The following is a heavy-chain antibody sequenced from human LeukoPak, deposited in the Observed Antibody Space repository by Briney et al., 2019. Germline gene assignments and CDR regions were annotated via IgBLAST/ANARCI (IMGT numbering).Heavy chain of an antibody. J-gene: IGHJ4*02. CDR2: IYHSGST. Sequence: SETLSLTCSVSGYSVSSGYYWGWIRQSPGKGLEWIGSIYHSGSTYYNPSLKSRVTISVDTSKNQFSLKLSSVTAAGTAVYYCARVIAAAVFDYWGQGTLVTVSS. V-gene: IGHV4-38-2*02. CDR3: ARVIAAAVFDY. CDR1: GYSVSSGYY. D-gene: IGHD6-13*01.